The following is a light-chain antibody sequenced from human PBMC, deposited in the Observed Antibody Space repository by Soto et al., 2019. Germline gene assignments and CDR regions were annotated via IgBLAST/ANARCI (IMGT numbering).Light chain of an antibody. J-gene: IGKJ5*01. CDR2: GAS. V-gene: IGKV3-15*01. CDR1: QSVRSN. CDR3: QQYGNSIIT. Sequence: IVMTQSPATLSVSPGERATLSCMAIQSVRSNLAWYQQKPGQAPRLXIYGASTRETGIPEMFSGSGAGTECTRTISRLEPEDVAVDYCQQYGNSIITFGQGTRLEIK.